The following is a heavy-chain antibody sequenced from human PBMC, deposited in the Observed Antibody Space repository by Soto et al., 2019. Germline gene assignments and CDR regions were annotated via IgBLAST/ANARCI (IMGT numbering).Heavy chain of an antibody. Sequence: PSETLSLTCTVSGGSFSRSSYYWGWIRQPPGKGLEWIGSFHYSGSPYYNPSLKSRVTISVDTSKNQFSLKLSSVTAADTAVYYCASQGTPKASAIPVYYYYAMYVWGQGTTVTVS. V-gene: IGHV4-39*01. CDR1: GGSFSRSSYY. CDR3: ASQGTPKASAIPVYYYYAMYV. CDR2: FHYSGSP. D-gene: IGHD2-2*02. J-gene: IGHJ6*02.